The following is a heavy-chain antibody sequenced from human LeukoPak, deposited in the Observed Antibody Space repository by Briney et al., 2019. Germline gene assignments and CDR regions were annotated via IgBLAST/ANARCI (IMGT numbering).Heavy chain of an antibody. CDR3: ARGPAYGSGSYYKIGMDV. D-gene: IGHD3-10*01. CDR2: IYHSGST. J-gene: IGHJ6*02. Sequence: PSETLSLTCAVSGGSISSSNWWSWVRQLPGKGLEWIGEIYHSGSTNYNPSLKSQVTISVDKSKNQFSLKLSSVTAADTAVYYCARGPAYGSGSYYKIGMDVWGQGTTVTVSS. V-gene: IGHV4-4*02. CDR1: GGSISSSNW.